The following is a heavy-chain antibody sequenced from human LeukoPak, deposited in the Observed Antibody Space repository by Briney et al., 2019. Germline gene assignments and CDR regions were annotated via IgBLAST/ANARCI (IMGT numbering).Heavy chain of an antibody. D-gene: IGHD7-27*01. CDR2: IRSSSSSI. CDR1: GFTFSSHS. V-gene: IGHV3-48*02. Sequence: RLSCAASGFTFSSHSMNWVRQAPGKGLEWISYIRSSSSSIFYADSVKGRFTISTDNARNSLYLQMNSLRDEDTAVYYCARDLNWGFDYWGRGIXVXVSX. J-gene: IGHJ4*02. CDR3: ARDLNWGFDY.